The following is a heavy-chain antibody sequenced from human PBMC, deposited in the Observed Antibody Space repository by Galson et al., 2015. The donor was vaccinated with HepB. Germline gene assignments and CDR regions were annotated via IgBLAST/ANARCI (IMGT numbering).Heavy chain of an antibody. CDR2: IKQDASRQ. CDR3: VRDDSSDSVNAFDI. CDR1: GFTFTDYW. V-gene: IGHV3-7*01. Sequence: SLRLSCAASGFTFTDYWMSWVRQAPGQGLEWVADIKQDASRQYYVDSVKGRFTISRDNARNTLYLQMNSLRAEDTAVYYCVRDDSSDSVNAFDIWGQGTMVTVSS. J-gene: IGHJ3*02. D-gene: IGHD6-19*01.